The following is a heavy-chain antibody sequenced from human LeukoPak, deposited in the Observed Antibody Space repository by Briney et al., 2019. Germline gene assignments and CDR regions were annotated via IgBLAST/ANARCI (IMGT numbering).Heavy chain of an antibody. V-gene: IGHV3-33*08. CDR2: IWYDGSNK. Sequence: GRSLRLSCAASGFTFSNYGMHWVRQAPGKGLEWVAVIWYDGSNKYYADSVKGRFTISRDSSKNTLYLQMNSLRAEDTAVYYCARKYSSSWYADYWGQGTLVTVSS. CDR1: GFTFSNYG. J-gene: IGHJ4*02. D-gene: IGHD6-13*01. CDR3: ARKYSSSWYADY.